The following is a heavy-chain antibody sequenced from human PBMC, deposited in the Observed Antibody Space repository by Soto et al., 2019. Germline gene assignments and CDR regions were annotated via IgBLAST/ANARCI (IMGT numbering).Heavy chain of an antibody. V-gene: IGHV3-30*18. Sequence: SLRLSCAASGFTFSSYGMHWVRQAPGKGLEWVAVISYDGSNKYYADSVKGRFTISRDNSKNTLYLQMNSLRAEDTAVYYCAKDSHGGNPVYFDYWGQGTLVTVSS. CDR2: ISYDGSNK. CDR3: AKDSHGGNPVYFDY. CDR1: GFTFSSYG. D-gene: IGHD2-15*01. J-gene: IGHJ4*02.